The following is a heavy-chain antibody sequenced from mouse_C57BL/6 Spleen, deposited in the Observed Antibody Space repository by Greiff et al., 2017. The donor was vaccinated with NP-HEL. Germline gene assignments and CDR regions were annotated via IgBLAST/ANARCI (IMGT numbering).Heavy chain of an antibody. CDR2: ISYDGSN. CDR3: ARDGYDYPFAY. D-gene: IGHD2-4*01. Sequence: VQLKESGPGLVKPSQSLSLTCSVTGYSITSGYYWNWLRQFPGNKLEWMGYISYDGSNNYNPSLKNRISITRDTSKNQFFLKLNSVTTEDTATYYCARDGYDYPFAYWGQGTLVTVSA. J-gene: IGHJ3*01. V-gene: IGHV3-6*01. CDR1: GYSITSGYY.